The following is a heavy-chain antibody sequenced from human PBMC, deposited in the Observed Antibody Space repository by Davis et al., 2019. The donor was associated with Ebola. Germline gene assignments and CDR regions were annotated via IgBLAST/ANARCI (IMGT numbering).Heavy chain of an antibody. J-gene: IGHJ4*02. V-gene: IGHV1-46*01. Sequence: ASVKVSCKASGYTFTSYYMHWVRQAPGQGLEWMGIINPSGGSTSYAQKFQGRVTMTRDTSTSTVYMELSSLRSEDTAVYYCARDSVAWELPALIDCWGQGTLVTVSS. D-gene: IGHD1-26*01. CDR3: ARDSVAWELPALIDC. CDR2: INPSGGST. CDR1: GYTFTSYY.